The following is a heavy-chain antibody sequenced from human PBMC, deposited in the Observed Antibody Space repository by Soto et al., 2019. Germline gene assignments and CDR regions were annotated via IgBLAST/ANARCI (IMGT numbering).Heavy chain of an antibody. V-gene: IGHV1-2*02. Sequence: GASVKVSCKASGYTFTGDYIHWVRQAPGQGLEWVGWINPNSDTTNYAQKFQGRVTMTRDTSITTAFMELSRLRSDDTAVYYCARAPYGSVTVHFEYWGQGTLVTSPQ. CDR3: ARAPYGSVTVHFEY. J-gene: IGHJ4*02. D-gene: IGHD3-10*01. CDR1: GYTFTGDY. CDR2: INPNSDTT.